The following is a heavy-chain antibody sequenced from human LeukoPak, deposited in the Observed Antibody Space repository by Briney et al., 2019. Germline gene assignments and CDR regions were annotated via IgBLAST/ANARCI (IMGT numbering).Heavy chain of an antibody. Sequence: GESLKISCEGSGYSFTNYWIGWVRQMPGKGLEWMGIIYPGDSDTRYSPSFQGQVTISADKSISTAYLQWSSLKASDTAMYYCARHVRRLQLSRQYYYYMDVWGKGTTVTVSS. V-gene: IGHV5-51*01. CDR1: GYSFTNYW. CDR3: ARHVRRLQLSRQYYYYMDV. J-gene: IGHJ6*03. D-gene: IGHD5-24*01. CDR2: IYPGDSDT.